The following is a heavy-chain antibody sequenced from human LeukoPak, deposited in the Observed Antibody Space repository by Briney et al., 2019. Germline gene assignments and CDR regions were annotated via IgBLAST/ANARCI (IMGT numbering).Heavy chain of an antibody. D-gene: IGHD5-18*01. CDR2: INPDSGGT. V-gene: IGHV1-2*02. Sequence: ASVKVSCKASGYSFTGYYMHWVRQAPGQGLEWMGWINPDSGGTNYAQKFQGRVTMTRDTSITTAYMELSRLSSDDTALYYCVKEGDPAMNDGLYWGQGTLVTVSS. CDR1: GYSFTGYY. CDR3: VKEGDPAMNDGLY. J-gene: IGHJ4*02.